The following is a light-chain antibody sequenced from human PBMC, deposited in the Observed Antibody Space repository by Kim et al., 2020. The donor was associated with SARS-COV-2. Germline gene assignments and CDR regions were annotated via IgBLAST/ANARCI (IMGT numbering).Light chain of an antibody. CDR3: NSRDSNDNVV. V-gene: IGLV3-19*01. J-gene: IGLJ2*01. CDR1: GLRSYY. Sequence: ALGQTARITCQGDGLRSYYATWYQQQPGQAPILVIYGKNNRPSGIPDRFSGSSSGNTASLTITGTQAGDEADYYCNSRDSNDNVVFGGGTKLTVL. CDR2: GKN.